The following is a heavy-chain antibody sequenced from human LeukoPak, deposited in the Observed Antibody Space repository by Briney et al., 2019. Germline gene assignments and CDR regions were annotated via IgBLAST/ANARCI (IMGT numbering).Heavy chain of an antibody. Sequence: PGRSLRLSCTASGFTFSSYGMHWVRQAPGKGLEWVAVISYDGSNKYYADSVKGRFTISRDNSKNTLYLQMNSLRAEDTAVYYCAKGQKDTPMPLFDYWGKETLVTVSS. J-gene: IGHJ4*02. D-gene: IGHD5-18*01. CDR2: ISYDGSNK. CDR1: GFTFSSYG. CDR3: AKGQKDTPMPLFDY. V-gene: IGHV3-30*18.